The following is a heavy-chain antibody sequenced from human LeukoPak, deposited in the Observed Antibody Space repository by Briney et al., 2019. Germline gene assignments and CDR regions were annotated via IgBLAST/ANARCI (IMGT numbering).Heavy chain of an antibody. CDR2: IYPGDSDT. D-gene: IGHD2-15*01. Sequence: HGESLKISCKGSGYSFTSYWIGWVRQMPGKGLEWMGIIYPGDSDTTHSPSFQGQVTISADKSISTAYLQWRSLKASDTAMYYCARVGYCSGGSCYSDFENWFDPWGQGTLVTVSS. V-gene: IGHV5-51*01. CDR3: ARVGYCSGGSCYSDFENWFDP. J-gene: IGHJ5*02. CDR1: GYSFTSYW.